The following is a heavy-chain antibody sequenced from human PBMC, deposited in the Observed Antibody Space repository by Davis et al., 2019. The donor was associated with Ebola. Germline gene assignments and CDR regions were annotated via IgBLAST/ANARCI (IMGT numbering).Heavy chain of an antibody. CDR2: INPHNGNT. CDR3: SVGGQDGGFDY. D-gene: IGHD1-26*01. V-gene: IGHV1-18*04. J-gene: IGHJ4*02. Sequence: AASVKVSCKASGYTFTSYGITWVRQAPGQGLEWMGWINPHNGNTNYAQNVQGRVIMTSDTATTTAYMELSSLRSEDTAVYYCSVGGQDGGFDYWGQGTLVPVSS. CDR1: GYTFTSYG.